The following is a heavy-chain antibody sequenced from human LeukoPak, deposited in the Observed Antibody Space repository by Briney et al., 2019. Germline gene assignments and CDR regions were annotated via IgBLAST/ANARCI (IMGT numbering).Heavy chain of an antibody. CDR1: GGSISSYY. Sequence: SETLSLTCTVSGGSISSYYWSWIRQPPGKGLEWIGYIYYSGSTNYNPSLKSRVTISVDTFKNQFSLKLSSVTAADTAVYYCARGDPAAAGYDYWGQGTLVTVSS. CDR3: ARGDPAAAGYDY. J-gene: IGHJ4*02. V-gene: IGHV4-59*01. CDR2: IYYSGST. D-gene: IGHD6-13*01.